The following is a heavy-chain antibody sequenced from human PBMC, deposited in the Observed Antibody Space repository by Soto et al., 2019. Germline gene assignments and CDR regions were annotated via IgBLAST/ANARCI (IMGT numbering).Heavy chain of an antibody. D-gene: IGHD3-3*01. CDR3: AKDSAIFGDRGYFDY. V-gene: IGHV3-30*18. CDR1: GFTFSSYG. Sequence: QVQLAESGGGVVQPGRSLRLSCAASGFTFSSYGMHWVRQAPGKGLEWVAVISYDGSNKYYADSVKGRFTISRDNSKNTLYLQMNSLRAEDTAVYYCAKDSAIFGDRGYFDYWGQGTLVTVSS. J-gene: IGHJ4*02. CDR2: ISYDGSNK.